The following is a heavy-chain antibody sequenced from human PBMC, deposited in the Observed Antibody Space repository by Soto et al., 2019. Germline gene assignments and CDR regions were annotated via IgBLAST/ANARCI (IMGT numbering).Heavy chain of an antibody. CDR1: GGTFSSYA. D-gene: IGHD3-22*01. V-gene: IGHV1-69*01. CDR3: ARGEASGSGWAIIDY. CDR2: IIPIFGTA. Sequence: QVQLVQSGAEVKQPGSSVKVSCKASGGTFSSYAISWVRQAPGQGLEWMGVIIPIFGTANYAQKFQGRVTITADESTSTAYMELSSIRSADTAVYYCARGEASGSGWAIIDYWGQGTLVTVSS. J-gene: IGHJ4*02.